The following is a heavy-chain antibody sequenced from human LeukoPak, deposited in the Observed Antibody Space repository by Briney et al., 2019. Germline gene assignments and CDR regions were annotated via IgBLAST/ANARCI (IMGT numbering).Heavy chain of an antibody. CDR3: ARVLNRELLDY. CDR2: IYYSGST. J-gene: IGHJ4*02. CDR1: GGSISSSSYY. Sequence: SETLSLTCTVSGGSISSSSYYWGWIRQPPGKGLEWIGSIYYSGSTNYNPSLKSRVTISVDTSKNQFSLKLSSVTAADTAVYYCARVLNRELLDYWGQGTLVTVSS. V-gene: IGHV4-39*07. D-gene: IGHD1-26*01.